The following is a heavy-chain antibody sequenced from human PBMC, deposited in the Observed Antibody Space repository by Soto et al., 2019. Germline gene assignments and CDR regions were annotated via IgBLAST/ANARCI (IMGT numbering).Heavy chain of an antibody. D-gene: IGHD3-10*01. CDR3: ARDPVVLWCGEGPRGQFDP. CDR2: ISAYNGNT. V-gene: IGHV1-18*01. CDR1: GYTFTSYG. J-gene: IGHJ5*02. Sequence: GASVKVSCKASGYTFTSYGISWVRQAPGQGLEWMGWISAYNGNTNYAQKLQGRVTMTTDTSTSTAYMELRSLRSDDTAVYYCARDPVVLWCGEGPRGQFDPWGQGTLVTVSS.